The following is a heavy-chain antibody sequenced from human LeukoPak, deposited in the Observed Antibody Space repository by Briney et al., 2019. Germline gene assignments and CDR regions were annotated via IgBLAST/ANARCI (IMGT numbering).Heavy chain of an antibody. CDR3: AKGRCSSTSCFYSGYALFDY. D-gene: IGHD2-2*01. CDR1: GFSFSAYG. CDR2: ISGSGGST. Sequence: SGGSLRLSCAASGFSFSAYGVHWVRQAPGKGLEWVSAISGSGGSTYYADSVKGRFTISRDNSKNTLYLQMNSLRAEDTAVYYCAKGRCSSTSCFYSGYALFDYWGQGTLVTVSS. J-gene: IGHJ4*02. V-gene: IGHV3-23*01.